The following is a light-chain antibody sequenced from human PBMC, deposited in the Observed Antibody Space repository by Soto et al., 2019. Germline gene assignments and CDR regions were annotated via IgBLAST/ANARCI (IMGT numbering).Light chain of an antibody. Sequence: QSALTQPPSASGSPGQSVTFSCTGTSSDVGDYDYVSWYQHHPGKAPKLIIYEVSKRPSGVPDRFSASKSGNTASLTVSGLQAEDEADYYCTSYAGSNNVVFGGGTQLTVL. V-gene: IGLV2-8*01. CDR3: TSYAGSNNVV. CDR2: EVS. J-gene: IGLJ2*01. CDR1: SSDVGDYDY.